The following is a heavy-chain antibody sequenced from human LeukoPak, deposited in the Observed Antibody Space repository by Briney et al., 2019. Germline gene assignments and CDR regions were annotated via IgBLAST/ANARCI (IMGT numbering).Heavy chain of an antibody. CDR3: ARGGYDFWSDHANRFDP. D-gene: IGHD3-3*01. Sequence: KPSETLSLTCTVSGGSIGTYYWSWIRQPPGKGLEWIGYIYYSGSTNYNPSLKSRVTISVDTSKNQFSLNLSSVTAADTAVYYCARGGYDFWSDHANRFDPWGQGTLVTVSS. CDR1: GGSIGTYY. V-gene: IGHV4-59*01. J-gene: IGHJ5*02. CDR2: IYYSGST.